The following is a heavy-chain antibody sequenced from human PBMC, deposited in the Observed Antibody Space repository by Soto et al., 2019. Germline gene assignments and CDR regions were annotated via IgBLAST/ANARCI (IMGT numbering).Heavy chain of an antibody. CDR2: IKSKTDGGTT. CDR3: TTTYGSGSYYNIRPYYYYYGMDV. Sequence: GGSLRLSCAASGFTFSNAWMNWVRQAPGKGLEWVGRIKSKTDGGTTDYAAPVKGRFTISRDDSKNTLYLQMNSLKTEDTAVYYCTTTYGSGSYYNIRPYYYYYGMDVWGQGTTVTVSS. D-gene: IGHD3-10*01. CDR1: GFTFSNAW. V-gene: IGHV3-15*07. J-gene: IGHJ6*02.